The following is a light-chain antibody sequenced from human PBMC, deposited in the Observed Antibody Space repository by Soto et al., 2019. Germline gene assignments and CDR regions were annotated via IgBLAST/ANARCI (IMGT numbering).Light chain of an antibody. CDR1: SSDVGGYNY. J-gene: IGLJ3*02. V-gene: IGLV2-14*01. Sequence: QSALTQPASVSGSPGQSITISCTGTSSDVGGYNYVSWYQQHPGKAPKLMIYEVNNRPSGVSNRFSGSKSGNTASLTISGLQAEDGADYYCTSYTSSNPPVFGGGTKVTVL. CDR3: TSYTSSNPPV. CDR2: EVN.